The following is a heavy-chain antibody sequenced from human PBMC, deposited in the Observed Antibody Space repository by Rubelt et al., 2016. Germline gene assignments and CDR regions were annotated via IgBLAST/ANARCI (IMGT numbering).Heavy chain of an antibody. D-gene: IGHD2-8*01. CDR1: GYTFTSYG. CDR3: ARDVAAVAVFGMDV. Sequence: QVQLAQSGAEVKKPGASVKVSCKASGYTFTSYGISWVRQAPGQGLEWMGGIIPIFGTANYAQKFQGRVTITRDTSASTAYMELSSLRSEDTAVYYCARDVAAVAVFGMDVWGQGTTVTVSS. J-gene: IGHJ6*02. V-gene: IGHV1-69*05. CDR2: IIPIFGTA.